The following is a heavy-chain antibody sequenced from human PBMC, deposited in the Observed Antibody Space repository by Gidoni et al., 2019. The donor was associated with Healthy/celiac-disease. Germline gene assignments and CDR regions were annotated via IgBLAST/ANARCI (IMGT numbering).Heavy chain of an antibody. CDR2: ISSSSSYI. D-gene: IGHD3-3*01. CDR1: GFTFSSYR. V-gene: IGHV3-21*01. CDR3: ARDGRVTYYDFWSDSYGMDV. J-gene: IGHJ6*02. Sequence: EVQLVESGGGLVTPGGSWRLSCAASGFTFSSYRMNWVRQAPGKGLEWVSSISSSSSYIYYADSVKGRFTISRDNAKNSLYLQMNSLRAEDTAVYYCARDGRVTYYDFWSDSYGMDVWGQGTTVTVSS.